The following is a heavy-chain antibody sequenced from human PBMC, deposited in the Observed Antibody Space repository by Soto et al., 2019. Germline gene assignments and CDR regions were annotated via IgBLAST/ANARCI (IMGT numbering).Heavy chain of an antibody. Sequence: EVQLVESGGGLVQPGGSLRLSCAASGFKFSTFLMQWVRQAPGKGLVWVSRINGDGSGTVYADSVKGRFTISRDNAKNTLYLQVNSRRAEDTAGYYCVRDTEFWGQGTQVTVSS. CDR1: GFKFSTFL. CDR2: INGDGSGT. V-gene: IGHV3-74*01. D-gene: IGHD3-10*01. CDR3: VRDTEF. J-gene: IGHJ4*02.